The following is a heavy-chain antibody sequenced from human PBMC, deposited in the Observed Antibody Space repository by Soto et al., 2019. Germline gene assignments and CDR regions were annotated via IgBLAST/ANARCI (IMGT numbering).Heavy chain of an antibody. CDR2: ISGSGDST. Sequence: GGSLRLACAACGVTVSSYAMNWVRQAPGKGLEWVSVISGSGDSTYYADSVKGRFTISRDNSKNTLYLQMNSLRAEDTAVYYCARRGPGTYFDYWGQGTLVTVSS. V-gene: IGHV3-23*01. CDR1: GVTVSSYA. J-gene: IGHJ4*02. CDR3: ARRGPGTYFDY. D-gene: IGHD6-13*01.